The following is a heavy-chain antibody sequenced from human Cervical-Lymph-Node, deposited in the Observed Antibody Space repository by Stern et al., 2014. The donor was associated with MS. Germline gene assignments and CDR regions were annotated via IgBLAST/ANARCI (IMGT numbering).Heavy chain of an antibody. CDR1: GFTFSNFA. D-gene: IGHD2-8*02. J-gene: IGHJ6*02. V-gene: IGHV3-30*03. CDR2: ISYDGTNK. CDR3: AGGYCTGGFCFYGMDV. Sequence: VQLVESGGGVVQPGRSLRLSCAASGFTFSNFAMHWVRQAPGQGLEWVALISYDGTNKYYADSVKGRFTISRDNSKNTLYLQMNSLRTEDTAVFYCAGGYCTGGFCFYGMDVWGQGTTVTVS.